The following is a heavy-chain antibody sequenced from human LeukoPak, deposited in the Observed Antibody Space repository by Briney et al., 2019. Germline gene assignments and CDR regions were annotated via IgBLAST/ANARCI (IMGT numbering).Heavy chain of an antibody. CDR3: AKDRYSSGWYEDY. CDR1: GFTFSSYA. J-gene: IGHJ4*02. Sequence: GRSLRLSCAASGFTFSSYAMSWVRQAPGKGLEWVSAISGSGGSTYYADSVKGRFTISRDNSKNTLYLQMNSLRAEDTAVYYCAKDRYSSGWYEDYWGQGTLVTVSS. CDR2: ISGSGGST. V-gene: IGHV3-23*01. D-gene: IGHD6-19*01.